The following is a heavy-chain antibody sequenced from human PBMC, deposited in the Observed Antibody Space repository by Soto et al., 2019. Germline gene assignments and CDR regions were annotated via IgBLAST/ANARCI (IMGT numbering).Heavy chain of an antibody. D-gene: IGHD2-15*01. J-gene: IGHJ4*02. V-gene: IGHV4-59*01. CDR2: IHDSGRS. CDR1: SDSITNYY. Sequence: QVQLQESGPGLVKPSETLSLTCTVSSDSITNYYWSWIRQSPGKGLEWIGYIHDSGRSNYNPSLKSRVKISVETAKKRFSLKRNSVTVADTAVYSCARVGGTRGWYWGQGTLVTVSS. CDR3: ARVGGTRGWY.